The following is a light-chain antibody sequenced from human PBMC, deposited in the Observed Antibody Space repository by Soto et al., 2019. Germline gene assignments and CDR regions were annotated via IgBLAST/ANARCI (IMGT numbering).Light chain of an antibody. V-gene: IGKV3D-20*02. CDR3: QQRSNWPIT. J-gene: IGKJ5*01. Sequence: IVLTQSPGTLSLSPGERATLSCRWRESVSSSYLAWYQQRPGQAPRLLIYTASSRATGIPDRFSGSGSGTDFTLTISSLEPEDFAVYYCQQRSNWPITFGQGTRLEIK. CDR1: ESVSSSY. CDR2: TAS.